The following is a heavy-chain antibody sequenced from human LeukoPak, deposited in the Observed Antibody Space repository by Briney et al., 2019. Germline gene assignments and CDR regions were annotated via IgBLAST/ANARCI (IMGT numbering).Heavy chain of an antibody. CDR2: INPNSGDI. CDR1: GYTFTGHY. Sequence: GASVKLSCKASGYTFTGHYLNWLRQAPGQGLEWMGRINPNSGDIKYADKFQGRVIMTRDTSTSPAYMELNGLTSDDTASYYCARDMWELPSDYYYDYWGQGSLVTVSS. CDR3: ARDMWELPSDYYYDY. J-gene: IGHJ4*02. V-gene: IGHV1-2*06. D-gene: IGHD1-26*01.